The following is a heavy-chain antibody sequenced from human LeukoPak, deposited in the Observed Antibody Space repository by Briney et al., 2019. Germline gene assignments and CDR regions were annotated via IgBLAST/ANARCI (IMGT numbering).Heavy chain of an antibody. D-gene: IGHD1-14*01. CDR3: ARPWGVTPYYFDY. J-gene: IGHJ4*02. CDR1: GSTFTNYW. V-gene: IGHV5-51*01. Sequence: GESLQISCQGSGSTFTNYWIGWVRQLPGKGLEWMGIIYPGDSDTRYSPSFQGQVTISADKSISTAYLQWSSLKASDTAMYYCARPWGVTPYYFDYWGQGTLVTVSS. CDR2: IYPGDSDT.